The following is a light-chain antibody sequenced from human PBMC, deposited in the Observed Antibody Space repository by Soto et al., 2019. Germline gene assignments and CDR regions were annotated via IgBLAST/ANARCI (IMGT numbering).Light chain of an antibody. V-gene: IGLV2-8*01. CDR1: SSDVGGYNN. J-gene: IGLJ1*01. CDR2: EVS. CDR3: TSYAGSNSYV. Sequence: QSVLTQPPSASGSPGQSVTISCTGTSSDVGGYNNVSWYQQHPGKAPKLMIYEVSKRPSGVPDRFSGSKSGNTASLTVSGLLAEDEADYYSTSYAGSNSYVFGTGTKDNDL.